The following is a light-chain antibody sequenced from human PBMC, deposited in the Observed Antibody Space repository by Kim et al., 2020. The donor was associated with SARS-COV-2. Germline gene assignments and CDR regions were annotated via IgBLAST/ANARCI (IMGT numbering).Light chain of an antibody. Sequence: ASLGDRITITGRESKSNISNLHMYQQKTGKAPKLLIYAASSLQSGVPSRFSGSRSGTNFSLTISSLQPEDFAAYYCQQSYSTPLTFGGGTKVDIK. CDR1: KSNISN. CDR3: QQSYSTPLT. CDR2: AAS. J-gene: IGKJ4*01. V-gene: IGKV1-39*01.